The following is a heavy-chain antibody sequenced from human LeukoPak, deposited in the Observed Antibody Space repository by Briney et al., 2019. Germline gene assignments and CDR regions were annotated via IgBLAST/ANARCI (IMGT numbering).Heavy chain of an antibody. J-gene: IGHJ6*02. CDR2: IIPILGIA. Sequence: ASVKVSCKASGGTFSSYAISWVRQAPGQGLEWMGRIIPILGIANYAQKFQGRVTITADKSTSAAYMELSSLRSEDTAVYYCARVTTTVTNGNYGMDVWGQGTTVTVSS. D-gene: IGHD4-11*01. CDR3: ARVTTTVTNGNYGMDV. V-gene: IGHV1-69*04. CDR1: GGTFSSYA.